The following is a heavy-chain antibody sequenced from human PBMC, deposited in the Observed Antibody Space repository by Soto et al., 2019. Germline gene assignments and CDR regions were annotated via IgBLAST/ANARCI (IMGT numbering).Heavy chain of an antibody. CDR3: ATKSHNSDYSDAFDI. J-gene: IGHJ3*02. CDR2: ISAYNGNT. CDR1: GYTFTSYG. D-gene: IGHD4-4*01. Sequence: QVQLVQSGAEVKKPGASVKVSCKASGYTFTSYGISWVRQAPGQGLEWMGWISAYNGNTNYAQKLQGRVTMTTDTSTSTAYMELMSLRSEDTAVFYCATKSHNSDYSDAFDIWGQGTMVTVSS. V-gene: IGHV1-18*01.